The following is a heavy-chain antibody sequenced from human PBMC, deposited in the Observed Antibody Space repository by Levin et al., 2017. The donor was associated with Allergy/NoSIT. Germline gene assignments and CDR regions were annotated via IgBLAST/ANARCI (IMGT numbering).Heavy chain of an antibody. CDR1: GGSISSGGYY. Sequence: SCTVSGGSISSGGYYWSWIRQHPGKGLEWIGYIYYSGSTYYNPSLKSRVTISVDTSKNQFSLKLSSVTAADTAVYYCARESVAAAGSFDYWGQGTLVTVSS. CDR3: ARESVAAAGSFDY. V-gene: IGHV4-31*03. D-gene: IGHD6-13*01. CDR2: IYYSGST. J-gene: IGHJ4*02.